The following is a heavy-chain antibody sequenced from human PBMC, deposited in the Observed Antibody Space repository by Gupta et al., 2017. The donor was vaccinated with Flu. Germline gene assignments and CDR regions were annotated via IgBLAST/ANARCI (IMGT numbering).Heavy chain of an antibody. CDR1: GVSISSYY. CDR3: ARYSSLAARPAYYLGLDV. J-gene: IGHJ6*02. Sequence: QVQLQESGPGLVKPSETLSLTCTVSGVSISSYYWSWIRQPPGKGLEYIGYVYSNGNTNYNPSLESRVTISVDTSKSQFSLKLTSVTAADTAVYYCARYSSLAARPAYYLGLDVWGRGTTVTVSS. V-gene: IGHV4-59*08. CDR2: VYSNGNT. D-gene: IGHD6-6*01.